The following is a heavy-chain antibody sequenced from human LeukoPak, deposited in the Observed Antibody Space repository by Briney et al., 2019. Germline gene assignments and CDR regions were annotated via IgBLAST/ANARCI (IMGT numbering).Heavy chain of an antibody. CDR3: ARDLRSRAC. D-gene: IGHD4-17*01. CDR1: DFTVSSNY. CDR2: IYSGGST. Sequence: GGSLRLSCAASDFTVSSNYMNWVRQAPGKGLEWVSVIYSGGSTYYADSVKGRFTVSRDNSKNTLYLQMNSLRAEDTAVYYCARDLRSRACWGQGTLVTVSS. V-gene: IGHV3-53*01. J-gene: IGHJ4*02.